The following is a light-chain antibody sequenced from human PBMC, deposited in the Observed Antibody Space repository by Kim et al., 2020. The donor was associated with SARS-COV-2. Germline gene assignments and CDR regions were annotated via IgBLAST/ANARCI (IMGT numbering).Light chain of an antibody. J-gene: IGLJ1*01. CDR3: GADHGSGSNFVYV. CDR1: SGYSNYE. CDR2: VGTGGIVG. V-gene: IGLV9-49*01. Sequence: CTLSSGYSNYEVDWYQQGPGKGPRFVMRVGTGGIVGSKGDGIPDRFSVLGSGLNRYLTIKNIQEEDEGDYHCGADHGSGSNFVYVFGTGTKVTVL.